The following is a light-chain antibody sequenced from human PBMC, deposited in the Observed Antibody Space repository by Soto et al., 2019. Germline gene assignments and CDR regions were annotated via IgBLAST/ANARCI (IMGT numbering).Light chain of an antibody. CDR1: TSDVGGYDY. Sequence: QSAMPQPRSVSGSPGQSVTISCTGTTSDVGGYDYVSWYQHHPGKAPKLIIYDVTQRPSGIPDRFSGSKSGNTASLTISGLQADDEAYYHCCSYEINSLSLYGNGTKVTVL. V-gene: IGLV2-11*01. J-gene: IGLJ1*01. CDR2: DVT. CDR3: CSYEINSLSL.